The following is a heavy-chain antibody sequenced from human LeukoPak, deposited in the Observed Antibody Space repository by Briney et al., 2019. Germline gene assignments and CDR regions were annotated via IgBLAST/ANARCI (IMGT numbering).Heavy chain of an antibody. J-gene: IGHJ4*02. D-gene: IGHD5-12*01. CDR3: ARYDYGRSGFDY. V-gene: IGHV3-66*01. CDR1: GFTVSPNY. CDR2: IYSGGTT. Sequence: GGSLRLSCAASGFTVSPNYMTWVRQAPGKGLEWVSVIYSGGTTYYADSVKGRFSISRDNSKNTLYLQMNSLRAEDTAVYYCARYDYGRSGFDYWGQGTLVTVSS.